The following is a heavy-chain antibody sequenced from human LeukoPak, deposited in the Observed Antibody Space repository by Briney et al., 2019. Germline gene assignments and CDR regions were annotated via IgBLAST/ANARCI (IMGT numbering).Heavy chain of an antibody. Sequence: ASVKVSCKVSGYILSELSMHWVRQAPGKGLEWMGWINPNSGDTNYAQKFQGRVTMTRDTSSNTAYMELSRLRSDDTAVYYCARAPSYSSSWYLVDYWGQGTLVTVSS. J-gene: IGHJ4*02. CDR3: ARAPSYSSSWYLVDY. V-gene: IGHV1-2*02. CDR1: GYILSELS. D-gene: IGHD6-13*01. CDR2: INPNSGDT.